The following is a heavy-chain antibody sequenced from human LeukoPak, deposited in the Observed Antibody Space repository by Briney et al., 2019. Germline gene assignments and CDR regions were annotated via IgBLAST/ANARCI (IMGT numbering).Heavy chain of an antibody. CDR1: GYTFTNYY. CDR3: ARDTRYCSSATCYSNNWFDP. D-gene: IGHD2-2*01. Sequence: GASVTVPCKASGYTFTNYYIHWVRQAPGQGLEWMGIINPSDGSTSYAQKFQGRVTMTRDMSTSTVFMELSSLRSEDTAVYYCARDTRYCSSATCYSNNWFDPWGQGTLVTVSS. CDR2: INPSDGST. J-gene: IGHJ5*02. V-gene: IGHV1-46*01.